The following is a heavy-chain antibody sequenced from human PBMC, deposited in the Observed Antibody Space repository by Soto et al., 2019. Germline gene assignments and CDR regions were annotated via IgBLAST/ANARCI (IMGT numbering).Heavy chain of an antibody. J-gene: IGHJ6*03. CDR2: ISAYDGNT. CDR3: ARENCSGGSCRTYFYYYHYMYV. Sequence: QVQLVQSGAEVKKPGASVKVSCKASGYTFTSYGISWVRQAPGQGLEWMGWISAYDGNTKYAQKLQGRVTMTTDTSTSTAYMDLRSLRSDDTAVYYWARENCSGGSCRTYFYYYHYMYVWGKGTTVTVSS. V-gene: IGHV1-18*01. D-gene: IGHD2-15*01. CDR1: GYTFTSYG.